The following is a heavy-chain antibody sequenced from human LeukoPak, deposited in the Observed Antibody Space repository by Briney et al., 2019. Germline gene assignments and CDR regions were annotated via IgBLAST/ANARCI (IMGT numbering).Heavy chain of an antibody. CDR1: GFTFSNYA. D-gene: IGHD3-10*01. Sequence: GGSLRLSCAASGFTFSNYAMSWVRQAPGKGLEWVSGLSGSGHSTYYADPVKGRFTISRDNAKNTVYLQMNSLRVEDTAVYYCVRDLGLWVRDSWGQGTLVTVSS. CDR3: VRDLGLWVRDS. V-gene: IGHV3-23*01. J-gene: IGHJ4*02. CDR2: LSGSGHST.